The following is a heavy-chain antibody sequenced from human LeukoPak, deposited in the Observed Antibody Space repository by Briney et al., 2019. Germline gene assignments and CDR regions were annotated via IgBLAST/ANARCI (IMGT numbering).Heavy chain of an antibody. V-gene: IGHV3-48*04. CDR1: GFTFSNYG. CDR3: ARNAYGAQTPSDV. J-gene: IGHJ6*02. Sequence: SGGSLRLSCAASGFTFSNYGMNWVRQAPGKGLEWVSGIAGSGSTTYYADSVRGRFTISRDNAKNSLYLQMNSLRAEDTAVYYCARNAYGAQTPSDVWGQGTTVTVSS. D-gene: IGHD4-17*01. CDR2: IAGSGSTT.